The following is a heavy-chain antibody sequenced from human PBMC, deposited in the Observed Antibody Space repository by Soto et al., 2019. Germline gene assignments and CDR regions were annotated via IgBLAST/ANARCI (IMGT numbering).Heavy chain of an antibody. CDR3: TTAVRDSSPWCDN. CDR1: GITFSSTW. D-gene: IGHD3-22*01. CDR2: IKSNVDGGTA. Sequence: EVQLVESGGGLVKPGGSLRLSCAAPGITFSSTWMSWVRQAPGKGLEWVGRIKSNVDGGTADYAPPVRGRFTISRDDSKTTLYLQMDSLRIEDTAVYYCTTAVRDSSPWCDNWGQGTLVTVSS. J-gene: IGHJ4*02. V-gene: IGHV3-15*01.